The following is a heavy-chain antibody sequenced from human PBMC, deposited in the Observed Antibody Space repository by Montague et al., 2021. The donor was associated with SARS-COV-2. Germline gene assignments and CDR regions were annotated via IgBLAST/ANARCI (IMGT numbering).Heavy chain of an antibody. Sequence: SETLSLTCTVSGGSISSSSYYWGWLRQPPGKGLEWIGSIYYSGSTYYNPSLKGRLTISVDTSENQFSLRMTSVTASDTAVYYCARHRANAGSFDIWGHGTLVTVSS. CDR2: IYYSGST. CDR3: ARHRANAGSFDI. D-gene: IGHD1-1*01. CDR1: GGSISSSSYY. V-gene: IGHV4-39*01. J-gene: IGHJ3*02.